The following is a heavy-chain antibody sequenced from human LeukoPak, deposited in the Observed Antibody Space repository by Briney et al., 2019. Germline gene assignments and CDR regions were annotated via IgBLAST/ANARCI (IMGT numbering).Heavy chain of an antibody. J-gene: IGHJ4*02. Sequence: PGGSLRLSCAASGSSFSSYGMHWVRQAPGKGLEWLAGISFDGSNKYYSDSVKGRFTISRDNSKNTLYLQMNSLRAEDTAVYYCAKGLLPSSGWSRGFDYWGQGTLVTVSS. CDR2: ISFDGSNK. CDR3: AKGLLPSSGWSRGFDY. CDR1: GSSFSSYG. D-gene: IGHD6-19*01. V-gene: IGHV3-30*18.